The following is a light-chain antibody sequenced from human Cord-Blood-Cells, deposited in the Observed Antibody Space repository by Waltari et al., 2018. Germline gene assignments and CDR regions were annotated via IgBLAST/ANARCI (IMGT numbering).Light chain of an antibody. CDR2: KAS. J-gene: IGKJ1*01. V-gene: IGKV1-5*03. Sequence: DIQLTQSPSTLSASVGDRVTITCRASQSISSWLAGYQQKPGKAPKLLIYKASSLESGVPSRFSGSGSGTECTLTISSLQPDDFATYYCQQYNSYTWTFGQGTKVEIK. CDR3: QQYNSYTWT. CDR1: QSISSW.